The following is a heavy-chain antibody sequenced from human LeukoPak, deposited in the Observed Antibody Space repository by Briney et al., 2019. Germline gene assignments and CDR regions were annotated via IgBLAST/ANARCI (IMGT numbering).Heavy chain of an antibody. D-gene: IGHD3-3*02. J-gene: IGHJ4*02. CDR3: ARDRNYGVDY. Sequence: GGSLRLSCAASGFTFSSSAMSWVRQVPGKGLEWVSGISASGGSTNYADSVRGRFTISRDNAKNTLYLQMNSLRAEDTAVYYCARDRNYGVDYWGQGSPVTVSS. V-gene: IGHV3-23*01. CDR2: ISASGGST. CDR1: GFTFSSSA.